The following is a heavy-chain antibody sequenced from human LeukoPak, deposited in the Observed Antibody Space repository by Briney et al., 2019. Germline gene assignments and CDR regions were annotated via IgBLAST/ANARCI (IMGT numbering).Heavy chain of an antibody. CDR1: GGSISSYY. V-gene: IGHV4-59*01. D-gene: IGHD3-3*01. J-gene: IGHJ5*01. Sequence: SETLSLTCTVSGGSISSYYWSWIRQPPGKGLEWIGYIYYSGSTNYNPSLKSRVTISVDTSKNQFSLKLSSVTAADTAVYYCARCDLDFWSGSQGGFDSWGQGTLVTVSS. CDR2: IYYSGST. CDR3: ARCDLDFWSGSQGGFDS.